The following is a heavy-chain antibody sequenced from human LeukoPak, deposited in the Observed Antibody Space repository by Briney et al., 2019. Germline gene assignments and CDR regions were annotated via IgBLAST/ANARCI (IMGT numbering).Heavy chain of an antibody. D-gene: IGHD6-13*01. Sequence: PGGSLRLSCAASGFTSSSYAMSWVRQAPGKGLEWVSAISGSGGSTYYADSVKGRFTISRDNSKNTLYLQMNSLRAEDTAVYYCAKEWQSSSWHDLFDPWGQGTLVTVSS. CDR3: AKEWQSSSWHDLFDP. J-gene: IGHJ5*02. V-gene: IGHV3-23*01. CDR2: ISGSGGST. CDR1: GFTSSSYA.